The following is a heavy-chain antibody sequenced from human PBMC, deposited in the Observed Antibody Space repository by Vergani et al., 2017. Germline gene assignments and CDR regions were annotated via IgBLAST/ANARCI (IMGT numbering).Heavy chain of an antibody. CDR2: ISSSSSYI. V-gene: IGHV3-21*01. Sequence: EVQLVESGGGLVQPGGSLRLSCAASGFIVSSNYMSWVRQAPGKGLEWVSSISSSSSYIYYADSVKGRFTISRDNAKNSLYLQMNSLRAEDTAVYYCARVGCSSTSCTRDAFDIWGQGTMVTVSS. CDR1: GFIVSSNY. J-gene: IGHJ3*02. D-gene: IGHD2-2*01. CDR3: ARVGCSSTSCTRDAFDI.